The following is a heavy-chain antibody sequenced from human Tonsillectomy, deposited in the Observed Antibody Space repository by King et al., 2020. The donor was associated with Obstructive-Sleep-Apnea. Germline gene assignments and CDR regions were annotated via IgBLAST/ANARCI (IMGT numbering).Heavy chain of an antibody. V-gene: IGHV3-11*06. Sequence: QLVQSGGGLVKPGGSLRLSCAASGFTFSDFYMSWIRQAPGKGLEWVSYISSVSSYTNYADSVKGRFTISRDNAKNSLYLQMNSLRAEDTAVYYCARGGYSSIRVFWGQGTLVTVSS. CDR2: ISSVSSYT. CDR1: GFTFSDFY. J-gene: IGHJ4*02. D-gene: IGHD6-13*01. CDR3: ARGGYSSIRVF.